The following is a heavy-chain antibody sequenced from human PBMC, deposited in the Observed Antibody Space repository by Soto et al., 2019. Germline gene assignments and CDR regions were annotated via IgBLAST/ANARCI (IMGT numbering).Heavy chain of an antibody. Sequence: QVQLVQSGAEVKKPGSSVKVSCKASGGTFSSYAISWVRQAPGQGLEWMGGIIPIFGTANYAQKFQGRVTITADEYTSTAYMELSSLRSEDTAVYYCARATGGGSYLNIHPGTFDYWGQGTLVTVSS. V-gene: IGHV1-69*12. CDR1: GGTFSSYA. J-gene: IGHJ4*02. CDR3: ARATGGGSYLNIHPGTFDY. D-gene: IGHD1-26*01. CDR2: IIPIFGTA.